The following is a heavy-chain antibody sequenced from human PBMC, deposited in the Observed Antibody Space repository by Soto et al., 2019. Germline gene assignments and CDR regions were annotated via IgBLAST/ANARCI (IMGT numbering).Heavy chain of an antibody. D-gene: IGHD1-20*01. V-gene: IGHV3-30*03. CDR1: GFSFTNYG. CDR2: ISYEGNNQ. Sequence: QEHLVETGGGVVQPGRSLRLSCAASGFSFTNYGMHWVRQAPGKRLEWVAVISYEGNNQHYADSVKGRFTISRDTSNNTVSLEMHSLRPEDTGVYYCARYNWNSGNDYWRPGTLVTVSS. CDR3: ARYNWNSGNDY. J-gene: IGHJ4*02.